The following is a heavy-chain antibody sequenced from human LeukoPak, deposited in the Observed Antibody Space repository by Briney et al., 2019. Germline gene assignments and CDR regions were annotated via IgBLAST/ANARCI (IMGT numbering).Heavy chain of an antibody. CDR1: GDSITRNTYH. CDR3: GRLNTDWGFLFDS. Sequence: SETLSLTCIVSGDSITRNTYHWGWVRQPPGKGLEWIGTIYYSGSIYYNQSLRGRVALSVDTSKNQFSLKLTSVTAADTAVYYCGRLNTDWGFLFDSWGQGTLVTVFS. CDR2: IYYSGSI. V-gene: IGHV4-39*01. D-gene: IGHD3-16*01. J-gene: IGHJ4*02.